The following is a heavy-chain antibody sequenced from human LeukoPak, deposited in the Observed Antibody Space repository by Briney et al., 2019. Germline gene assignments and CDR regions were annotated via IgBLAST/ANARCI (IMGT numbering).Heavy chain of an antibody. CDR1: GGSISSGDYY. V-gene: IGHV4-30-4*08. J-gene: IGHJ5*02. Sequence: SETLSLTCTVSGGSISSGDYYWSWIRQPPGKGLEWIGYIYYSGSTYYNPSLKSRVTISVDTSKNQFSLRLSSVTAADTAVYYCARALGYCSSTSCYWDWFDPWGQGTLVTVSS. CDR2: IYYSGST. D-gene: IGHD2-2*01. CDR3: ARALGYCSSTSCYWDWFDP.